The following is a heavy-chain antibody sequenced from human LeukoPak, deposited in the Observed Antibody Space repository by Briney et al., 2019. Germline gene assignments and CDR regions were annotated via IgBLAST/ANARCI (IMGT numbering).Heavy chain of an antibody. Sequence: PGGSLRLSCAASGFTSSSYGIHWVRQAPGKGLEWVAFIRYDGSNKYYADSVKGRFTISRDNSKNTLYLQMNSLRAEDTAVYYCAKHIVVVPAAITDYWGQGTLVTVSS. CDR2: IRYDGSNK. CDR3: AKHIVVVPAAITDY. V-gene: IGHV3-30*02. J-gene: IGHJ4*02. CDR1: GFTSSSYG. D-gene: IGHD2-2*01.